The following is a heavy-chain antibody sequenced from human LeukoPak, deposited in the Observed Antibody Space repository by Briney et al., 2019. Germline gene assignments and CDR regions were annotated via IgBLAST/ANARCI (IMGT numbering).Heavy chain of an antibody. V-gene: IGHV3-43*02. CDR3: ATGSQPGTTFDY. CDR2: ISGDGSVT. Sequence: PGGSLRLSCAASGFTFTDYPMYWVRQAPGKGLEWVSLISGDGSVTYYADSVKGRFTISRDNSKNSLYLQMNSLRVEDTALYYCATGSQPGTTFDYWGQGTLVTASS. CDR1: GFTFTDYP. D-gene: IGHD1-14*01. J-gene: IGHJ4*02.